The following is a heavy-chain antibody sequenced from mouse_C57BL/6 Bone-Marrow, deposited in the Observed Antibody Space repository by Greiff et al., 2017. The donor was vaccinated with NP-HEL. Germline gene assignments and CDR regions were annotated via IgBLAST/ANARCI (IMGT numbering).Heavy chain of an antibody. J-gene: IGHJ4*01. CDR2: IDPENGDT. CDR3: TTWGYDYYAMDY. CDR1: GFTINDDY. V-gene: IGHV14-4*01. Sequence: EVKLQESGAELVRPGASVKLSCTASGFTINDDYMHWVKQRPEQGLEWIGWIDPENGDTEYASKFQGKATITADTSSNTAYLQLSSLTSEDTAVYYCTTWGYDYYAMDYWGQGTSVTVSS. D-gene: IGHD2-10*02.